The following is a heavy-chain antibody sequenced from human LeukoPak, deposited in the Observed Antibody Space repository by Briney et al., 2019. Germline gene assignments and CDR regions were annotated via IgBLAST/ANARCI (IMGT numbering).Heavy chain of an antibody. CDR2: INWNGSST. CDR3: AGDDYDYVWGSPKDAFDI. J-gene: IGHJ3*02. CDR1: GFTFDDYG. V-gene: IGHV3-20*04. Sequence: GGSLRLSCAASGFTFDDYGMSWVRQAPGKGLEWVSGINWNGSSTGYADSVKGRFTISRDNSKNSPYLQMNSLRAEDTVLYYCAGDDYDYVWGSPKDAFDIWGQGKMVTVSS. D-gene: IGHD3-16*01.